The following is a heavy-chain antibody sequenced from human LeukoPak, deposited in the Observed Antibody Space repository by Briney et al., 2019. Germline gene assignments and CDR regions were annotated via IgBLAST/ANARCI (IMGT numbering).Heavy chain of an antibody. V-gene: IGHV5-51*01. J-gene: IGHJ4*02. Sequence: GSPKISCKGSGYSLKSYWISWVRQMPGIGLEWMGMIYPGDSDSRYSPSFQGQVTISADKSISTAYLQWSSLKASDTAMYYCSRQVAYTSGRTFDFWGQGTLVTVSS. CDR2: IYPGDSDS. CDR1: GYSLKSYW. CDR3: SRQVAYTSGRTFDF. D-gene: IGHD6-19*01.